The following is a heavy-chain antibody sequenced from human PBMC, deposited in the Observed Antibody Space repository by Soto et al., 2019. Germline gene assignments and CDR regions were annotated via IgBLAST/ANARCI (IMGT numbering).Heavy chain of an antibody. CDR3: AKDQGGITMIVVVILYFDY. V-gene: IGHV3-23*01. J-gene: IGHJ4*02. Sequence: PGGSLRLSCAASGFTFSSYAISWVRQAPGKGLEWVSAISGSGGSTYYADSVKGRFTISRDNSKNTLYLQMNSLRAEDTAVYYCAKDQGGITMIVVVILYFDYWGQGTLVTVSS. D-gene: IGHD3-22*01. CDR1: GFTFSSYA. CDR2: ISGSGGST.